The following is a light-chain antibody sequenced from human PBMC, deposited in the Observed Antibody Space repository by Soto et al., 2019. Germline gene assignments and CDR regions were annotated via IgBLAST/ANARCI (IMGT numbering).Light chain of an antibody. J-gene: IGKJ1*01. CDR1: QSIRSY. V-gene: IGKV1-39*01. CDR3: QRANTKRLT. CDR2: AAS. Sequence: DLQMSQSPSSLSASVGGGVPITCRASQSIRSYLNWYQQKPGKAHKLLIYAASCWQRGVPSTFIGGGSARDFTPTTSSRQHPEVFASYYYQRANTKRLTFGQGTKVDIK.